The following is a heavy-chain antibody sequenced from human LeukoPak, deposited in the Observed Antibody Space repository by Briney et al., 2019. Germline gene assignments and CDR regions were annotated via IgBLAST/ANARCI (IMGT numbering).Heavy chain of an antibody. CDR2: ISAYNGNT. Sequence: SVKVSCKASGYTFTSYGISWVRQAPGQGLEWMGWISAYNGNTNYAQKLQGRVTMTTDTSTSTAYMELRSLRSDDTAVYYCARGLLWFGELPYYYYGMDVWGKGTTVTVSS. CDR3: ARGLLWFGELPYYYYGMDV. CDR1: GYTFTSYG. J-gene: IGHJ6*04. V-gene: IGHV1-18*04. D-gene: IGHD3-10*01.